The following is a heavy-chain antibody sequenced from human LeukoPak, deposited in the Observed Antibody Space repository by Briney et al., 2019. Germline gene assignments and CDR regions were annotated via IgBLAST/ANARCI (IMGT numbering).Heavy chain of an antibody. CDR1: GYSFTSYW. Sequence: GESLKIFCKGSGYSFTSYWIGWVRRLPGKGLEWIGIIYPGDSDTRYSPSFQGQVTISADKSISTAYLQWSSLKASDTAMYYCARQGAKDFDYWGQGTLVTVSS. D-gene: IGHD1-26*01. CDR3: ARQGAKDFDY. J-gene: IGHJ4*02. V-gene: IGHV5-51*01. CDR2: IYPGDSDT.